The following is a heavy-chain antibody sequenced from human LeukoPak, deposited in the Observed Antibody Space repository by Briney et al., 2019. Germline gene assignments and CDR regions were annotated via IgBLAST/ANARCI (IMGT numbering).Heavy chain of an antibody. CDR2: INPDGTT. D-gene: IGHD1-26*01. J-gene: IGHJ4*02. V-gene: IGHV1-46*01. Sequence: GASVTVSCTASGYSFSDNYMHWVRQAPGQGLEWMGVINPDGTTGYAQKFQGRVTMTRDTSTGTVYVDLSSLTSEDTAVYYCARDYTGRPFDHWGRGTLVTVSS. CDR1: GYSFSDNY. CDR3: ARDYTGRPFDH.